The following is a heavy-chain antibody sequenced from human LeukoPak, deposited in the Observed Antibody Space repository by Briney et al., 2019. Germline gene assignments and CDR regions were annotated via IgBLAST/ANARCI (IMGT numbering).Heavy chain of an antibody. CDR2: IKQDGSEK. D-gene: IGHD6-13*01. V-gene: IGHV3-7*03. J-gene: IGHJ4*02. CDR1: GFTFSSYW. CDR3: ARGRGNSSSWYVDY. Sequence: PGGSLRLSCAASGFTFSSYWMSWVRQAPGKGLEWVANIKQDGSEKYYVDSVKGRFTISRDNAKKSLYLQMNGLRPEDTAVYYCARGRGNSSSWYVDYWGQGTLVTVSS.